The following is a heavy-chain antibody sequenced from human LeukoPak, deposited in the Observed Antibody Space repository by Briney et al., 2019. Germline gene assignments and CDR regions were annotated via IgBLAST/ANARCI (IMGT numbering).Heavy chain of an antibody. CDR2: INHSGST. J-gene: IGHJ4*02. D-gene: IGHD3-3*01. CDR1: GGSFSGYF. V-gene: IGHV4-34*01. CDR3: ARSRGRYYDFWSGYYTGGYFDY. Sequence: SETLSLTCAVYGGSFSGYFWSWIRQPPGKGLEWIGEINHSGSTNYNPSLKSRVTISVDTSKNQFSLKLSSVTAADTAVYYCARSRGRYYDFWSGYYTGGYFDYWDQGTLVTVSS.